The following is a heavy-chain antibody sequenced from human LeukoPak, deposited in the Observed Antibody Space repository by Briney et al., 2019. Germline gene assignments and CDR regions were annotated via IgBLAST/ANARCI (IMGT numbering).Heavy chain of an antibody. CDR3: AGTWKYQSLGNFYGLGV. Sequence: SETLSLTCTVSGGSTSNYYWNWIRQPPGKGLEWIGYVSYSGSTNYNPSLKSRVTISLYTSKSQFSLILNSVTAADTAVYFCAGTWKYQSLGNFYGLGVWGQGTTVTVSS. D-gene: IGHD2-2*01. CDR1: GGSTSNYY. CDR2: VSYSGST. J-gene: IGHJ6*02. V-gene: IGHV4-59*01.